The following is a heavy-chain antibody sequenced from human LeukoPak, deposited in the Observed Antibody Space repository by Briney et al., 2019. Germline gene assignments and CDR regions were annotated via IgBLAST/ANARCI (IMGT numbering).Heavy chain of an antibody. CDR2: ISWNSGSI. CDR3: AKVGSGWSIDY. J-gene: IGHJ4*02. Sequence: GGSLRLSCAASGFTFDDYGMSWVRQAPGKGLEWVSGISWNSGSIGYADSVKGRFTISRDNAKNSLYLQMNSLRAEDTALYYCAKVGSGWSIDYWGQGTLVTVSS. V-gene: IGHV3-9*01. CDR1: GFTFDDYG. D-gene: IGHD6-19*01.